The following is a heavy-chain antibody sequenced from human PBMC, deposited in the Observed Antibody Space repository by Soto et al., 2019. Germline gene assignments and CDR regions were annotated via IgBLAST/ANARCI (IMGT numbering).Heavy chain of an antibody. V-gene: IGHV4-34*01. CDR2: INHSGST. J-gene: IGHJ4*02. CDR1: GGSFGAYY. CDR3: GSLFPYYFVY. D-gene: IGHD2-21*01. Sequence: SETLCLTCAVSGGSFGAYYWSWIRQPPGKGLEWIGEINHSGSTNYNPSLKSRVTISVDTSKNQFSLKLSSVTAADTAVYYCGSLFPYYFVYWGQGTLVTVSS.